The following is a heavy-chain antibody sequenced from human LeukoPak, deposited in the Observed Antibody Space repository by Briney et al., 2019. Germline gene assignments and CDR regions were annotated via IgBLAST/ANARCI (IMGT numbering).Heavy chain of an antibody. CDR3: AREVRGNFDY. CDR1: GGSISSGGYY. J-gene: IGHJ4*02. D-gene: IGHD3-10*01. V-gene: IGHV4-31*03. Sequence: SETLSLTCTVSGGSISSGGYYWSWIRQHPGKGLEWIGYIYYSGSTYYNPSLKSRVTISVDTSKNQFSLKLSSVTAADTAVYYCAREVRGNFDYWGQGTLVTVSS. CDR2: IYYSGST.